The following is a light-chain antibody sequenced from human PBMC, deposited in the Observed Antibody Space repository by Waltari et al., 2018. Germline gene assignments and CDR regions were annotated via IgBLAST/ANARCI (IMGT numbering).Light chain of an antibody. CDR3: SSYTNYATVM. CDR2: DVN. J-gene: IGLJ3*02. Sequence: QSALTQPASVSGSPGQSITISCTGTSSDVGYYNSVSWYHQHPGNAPNLMMSDVNNRPSGVSHRFSGSKSGYTASLTISGLQAEDEADYYCSSYTNYATVMFGGGTKLPVL. V-gene: IGLV2-14*01. CDR1: SSDVGYYNS.